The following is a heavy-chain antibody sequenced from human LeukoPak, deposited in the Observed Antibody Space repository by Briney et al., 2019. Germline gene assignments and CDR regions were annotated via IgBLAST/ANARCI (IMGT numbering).Heavy chain of an antibody. Sequence: SETLSLTCTVSGGSISSYYWSWIRQPAGKGLEWIGRIYTSGSTNYNPSLKSRVTMSVDTSKIQFSLKLSSVTAADTAVYYCAREGYYGSGSYKDYWGQGTLVTVSS. J-gene: IGHJ4*02. CDR1: GGSISSYY. CDR3: AREGYYGSGSYKDY. CDR2: IYTSGST. V-gene: IGHV4-4*07. D-gene: IGHD3-10*01.